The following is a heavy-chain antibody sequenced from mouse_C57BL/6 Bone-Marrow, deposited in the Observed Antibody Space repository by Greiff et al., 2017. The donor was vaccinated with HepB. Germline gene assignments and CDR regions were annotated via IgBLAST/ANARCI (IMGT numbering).Heavy chain of an antibody. CDR2: IWSGGST. CDR1: GFSLTSYG. Sequence: VQRVESGPGLVQPSQSLSITCTVSGFSLTSYGVHWVRQSPGKGLEWLGVIWSGGSTDYNAAFISRLSISKDNSKNQVFFKMNSLQADDTAIYYCASPPYYGSSYGYFDVWGTGTTVTVSS. CDR3: ASPPYYGSSYGYFDV. D-gene: IGHD1-1*01. V-gene: IGHV2-2*01. J-gene: IGHJ1*03.